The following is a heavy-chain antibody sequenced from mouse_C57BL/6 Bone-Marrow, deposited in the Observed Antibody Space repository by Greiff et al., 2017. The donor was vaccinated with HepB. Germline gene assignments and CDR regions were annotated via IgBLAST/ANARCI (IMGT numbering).Heavy chain of an antibody. CDR2: IYPGSGST. CDR1: GYTFTSYW. V-gene: IGHV1-55*01. CDR3: AIPIYYDYDAWYFDV. D-gene: IGHD2-4*01. J-gene: IGHJ1*03. Sequence: QVQLQQPGAELVKPGASVKMSCKASGYTFTSYWITWVKQRPGQGLEWIGDIYPGSGSTNYNEKFKSKATLTVDTSSSTAYMQLSSLTSEDSAVYYGAIPIYYDYDAWYFDVWGTGTTVTVSS.